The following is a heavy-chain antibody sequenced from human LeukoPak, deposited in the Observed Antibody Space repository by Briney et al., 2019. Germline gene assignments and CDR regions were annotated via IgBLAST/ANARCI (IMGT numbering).Heavy chain of an antibody. Sequence: GGSLRLSCAASGFTFSSYWMSWVRQAPGKGLEWVANIKQDGSEKYYVDSVKGRFTTSRDNAKNSLYLQMNSLRAEDTAVYYCARARKSMITFGGVIVRTLDYWGQGTLVTVSS. D-gene: IGHD3-16*02. J-gene: IGHJ4*02. V-gene: IGHV3-7*01. CDR1: GFTFSSYW. CDR2: IKQDGSEK. CDR3: ARARKSMITFGGVIVRTLDY.